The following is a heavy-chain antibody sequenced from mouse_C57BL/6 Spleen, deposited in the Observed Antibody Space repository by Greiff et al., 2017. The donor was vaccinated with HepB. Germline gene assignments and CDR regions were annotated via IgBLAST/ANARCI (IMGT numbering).Heavy chain of an antibody. Sequence: QVQLQQPGAELVKPGASVKLSCKASGYTFTSYWMQWVKQRPGQGLEWIGEIDPSDSYTNYNQKFKGKATLTVDTSSSTAYMQLSSLTSEDSAVYYCARSRGPWENYFDYWGQGTTLTVSS. J-gene: IGHJ2*01. CDR3: ARSRGPWENYFDY. V-gene: IGHV1-50*01. D-gene: IGHD3-3*01. CDR2: IDPSDSYT. CDR1: GYTFTSYW.